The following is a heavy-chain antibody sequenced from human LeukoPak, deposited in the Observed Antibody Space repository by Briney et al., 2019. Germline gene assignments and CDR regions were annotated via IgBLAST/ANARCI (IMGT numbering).Heavy chain of an antibody. CDR1: GGTFSSYA. J-gene: IGHJ3*02. V-gene: IGHV1-69*04. CDR3: VRVVIVVANIADDAFDI. Sequence: EASVKVSCKASGGTFSSYAISWVRQAPGQGLEWMGRIIPILGIANYAQKFQGRVTITADKSTSTVYMELSSLRSEDTAVYYCVRVVIVVANIADDAFDIWGQGTMVTVSS. CDR2: IIPILGIA. D-gene: IGHD3-22*01.